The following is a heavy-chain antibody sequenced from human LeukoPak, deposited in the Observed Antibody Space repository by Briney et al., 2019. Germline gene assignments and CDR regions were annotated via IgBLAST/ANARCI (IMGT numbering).Heavy chain of an antibody. CDR1: GFTFSSYG. D-gene: IGHD3-16*02. V-gene: IGHV3-30*03. CDR2: ISYDGSNK. Sequence: GGSLRLSCAASGFTFSSYGMHWVRQAPGKGLEWVAVISYDGSNKYYADSVKGRFTISRDNSKNTLYLQMNSLRAEDTAVYYCARGVFGGVIVFYYWGQGTLVTVSS. CDR3: ARGVFGGVIVFYY. J-gene: IGHJ4*02.